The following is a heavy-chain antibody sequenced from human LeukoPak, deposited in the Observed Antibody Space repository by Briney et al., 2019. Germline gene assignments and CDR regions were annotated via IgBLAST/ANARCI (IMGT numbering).Heavy chain of an antibody. J-gene: IGHJ4*02. CDR1: GYTFIRYY. CDR3: ARPPYGANSLYYFDY. D-gene: IGHD4-17*01. CDR2: INPSGGST. V-gene: IGHV1-46*01. Sequence: ASVKVSCKASGYTFIRYYIHWVRQAPGQGLEWVGIINPSGGSTSYAQKFHGRVTMTRDTSTSTVYMELSSLRSEDTAVYYCARPPYGANSLYYFDYWGQGTLVTVSS.